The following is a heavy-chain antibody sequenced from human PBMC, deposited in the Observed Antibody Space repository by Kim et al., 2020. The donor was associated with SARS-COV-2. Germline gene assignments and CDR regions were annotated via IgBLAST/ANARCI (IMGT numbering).Heavy chain of an antibody. D-gene: IGHD2-2*01. Sequence: SFQGQVTISADKSISTAYLQWSSLKASDTAMYYCARLRGPIVVVPAAFDYWGQGTLVTVSS. J-gene: IGHJ4*02. CDR3: ARLRGPIVVVPAAFDY. V-gene: IGHV5-51*01.